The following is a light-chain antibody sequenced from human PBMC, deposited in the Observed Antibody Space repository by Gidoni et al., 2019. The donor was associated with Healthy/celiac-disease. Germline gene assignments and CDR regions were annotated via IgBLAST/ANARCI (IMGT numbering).Light chain of an antibody. Sequence: EIVFTLSPGTLSLSPGERATLSCRASQSVSSSYLAWYQQKPGQAPKLLIYGASSRATGIPDRFSGSGARTDFTLTISRLEPEDLAVYYCQQYGSSPSYTFGQGTKLEIK. J-gene: IGKJ2*01. CDR1: QSVSSSY. V-gene: IGKV3-20*01. CDR3: QQYGSSPSYT. CDR2: GAS.